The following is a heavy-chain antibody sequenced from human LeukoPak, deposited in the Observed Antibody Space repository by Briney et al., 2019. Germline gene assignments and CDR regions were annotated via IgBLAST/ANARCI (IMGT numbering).Heavy chain of an antibody. CDR3: AKRRGILEWLLYYFDY. J-gene: IGHJ4*02. Sequence: PGGSLRLSCAASGFTFSSYSMNWVRQAPGKGLEWVSAISGSGGSTYYADSVKGRFTISRDNSKNTLYLQMNSLRAEDTAVYYCAKRRGILEWLLYYFDYWGQGTLVTVSS. CDR2: ISGSGGST. V-gene: IGHV3-23*01. D-gene: IGHD3-3*01. CDR1: GFTFSSYS.